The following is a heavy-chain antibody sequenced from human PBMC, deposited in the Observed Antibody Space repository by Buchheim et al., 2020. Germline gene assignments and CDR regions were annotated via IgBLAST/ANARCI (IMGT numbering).Heavy chain of an antibody. D-gene: IGHD4-11*01. CDR3: TREPPTTTDAFDI. V-gene: IGHV1-46*03. CDR1: GYTFTNYL. Sequence: QVQLVQSGAEVKKPGASVKVSCKASGYTFTNYLIHWVRQAPGHGLEWMEMINPSDGYTYLAQKFQGRVTVTSDTSTSTVYMELSSLRSDDTAVYYCTREPPTTTDAFDIWGQGT. J-gene: IGHJ3*02. CDR2: INPSDGYT.